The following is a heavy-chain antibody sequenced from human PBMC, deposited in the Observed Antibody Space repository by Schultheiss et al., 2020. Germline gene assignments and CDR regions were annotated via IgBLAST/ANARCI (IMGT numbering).Heavy chain of an antibody. V-gene: IGHV3-15*01. D-gene: IGHD2-21*02. Sequence: GESLKISCAASGFTFSNAWMSWVRQAPGKGLEWVGRIKSKTDGGTTDYAAPVKGRFTISRDNSKDSLFLDMNSLRVEDTAVYYCASPYCGGDCYSEPPAMGFQHWGQGTLVTV. CDR1: GFTFSNAW. CDR2: IKSKTDGGTT. CDR3: ASPYCGGDCYSEPPAMGFQH. J-gene: IGHJ1*01.